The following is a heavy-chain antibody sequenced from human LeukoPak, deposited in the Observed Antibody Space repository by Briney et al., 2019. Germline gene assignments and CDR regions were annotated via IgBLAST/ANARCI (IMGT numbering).Heavy chain of an antibody. CDR2: IYYSGST. V-gene: IGHV4-39*07. CDR1: GGSISSSSYY. D-gene: IGHD3-3*01. Sequence: SETLSLTCTVSGGSISSSSYYWGWIRQPPGKGLEWIGSIYYSGSTYYNPSLKSRVTISVDTSKNQFSLKLSSVTAADTAVYYCARGLSLDFWSGYYTGLYFDYWGQGTLVTVSS. CDR3: ARGLSLDFWSGYYTGLYFDY. J-gene: IGHJ4*02.